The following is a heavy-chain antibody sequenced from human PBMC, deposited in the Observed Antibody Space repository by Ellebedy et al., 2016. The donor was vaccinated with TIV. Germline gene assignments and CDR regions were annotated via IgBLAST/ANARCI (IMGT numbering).Heavy chain of an antibody. J-gene: IGHJ5*02. CDR1: GFTFSSYG. CDR3: AKDLDCSGGSCEVDP. CDR2: ISYDGSNK. Sequence: GESLKISXAASGFTFSSYGMHWVRQAPGKGLEWVAVISYDGSNKYYADSVKGRFTISRDNSKNSLYLQMNSLRAEDTAVYYCAKDLDCSGGSCEVDPWGQGTLVTVSS. D-gene: IGHD2-15*01. V-gene: IGHV3-30*18.